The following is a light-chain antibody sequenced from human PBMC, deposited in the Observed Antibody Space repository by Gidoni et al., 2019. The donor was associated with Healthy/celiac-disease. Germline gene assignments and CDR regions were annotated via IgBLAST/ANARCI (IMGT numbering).Light chain of an antibody. CDR1: SSNIGAGSD. CDR2: GNS. J-gene: IGLJ1*01. V-gene: IGLV1-40*01. Sequence: QTVLTQPPSVPGAPGQRVTISCTGSSSNIGAGSDVHWYQQLPGTAPKLLIYGNSNRPSGVPDRFSGSKSGTSASLAITGLQAEDEADYYCQSYDSSLSGSYVFGTGTKVTVL. CDR3: QSYDSSLSGSYV.